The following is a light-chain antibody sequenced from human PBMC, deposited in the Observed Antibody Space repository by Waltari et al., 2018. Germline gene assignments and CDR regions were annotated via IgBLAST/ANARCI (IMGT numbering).Light chain of an antibody. CDR1: QSVNIY. V-gene: IGKV3-11*01. Sequence: SCRASQSVNIYLAWYQQKPGQAPRLLIYHTSTRAAGIPDRFSGSGSGTDFSLTISGLEPEDFAVYYCQHYKNLPVSFGQGTKVEIK. CDR3: QHYKNLPVS. CDR2: HTS. J-gene: IGKJ1*01.